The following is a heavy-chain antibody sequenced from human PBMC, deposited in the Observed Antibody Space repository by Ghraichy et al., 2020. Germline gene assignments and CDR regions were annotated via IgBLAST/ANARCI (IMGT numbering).Heavy chain of an antibody. Sequence: SVKVSCKASGGTFSTYAISWVRQAPGQGLEWMGRIIPGLGIANYARNFQGTVTITADKSTSTAYMELSSLRSEDTAVYYCARDQASASGKYYNNWFDPWGQGTLVTVSS. CDR3: ARDQASASGKYYNNWFDP. V-gene: IGHV1-69*04. CDR2: IIPGLGIA. J-gene: IGHJ5*02. CDR1: GGTFSTYA. D-gene: IGHD3-10*01.